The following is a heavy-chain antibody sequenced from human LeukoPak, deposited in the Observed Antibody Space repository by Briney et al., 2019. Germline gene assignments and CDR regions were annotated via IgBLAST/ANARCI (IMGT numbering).Heavy chain of an antibody. J-gene: IGHJ4*02. CDR2: ISSSGNTI. CDR3: ARDPTYYLRYGYFDS. D-gene: IGHD1-26*01. Sequence: PGGFLRLSCAASGFTFSDYYMSWIRQAPGRGLEWVSYISSSGNTIYYIDSVKGRFTISRDNAKNSLYLQMNSLRAEDTAVYYCARDPTYYLRYGYFDSWGQGTLVTVSS. V-gene: IGHV3-11*04. CDR1: GFTFSDYY.